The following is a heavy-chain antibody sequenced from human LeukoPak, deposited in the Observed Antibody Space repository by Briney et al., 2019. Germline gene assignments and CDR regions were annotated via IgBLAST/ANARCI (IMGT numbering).Heavy chain of an antibody. CDR2: ITSGGNT. J-gene: IGHJ3*02. CDR1: GFTVSSYD. D-gene: IGHD1-26*01. CDR3: ARGGDIVGATRSAFDI. Sequence: GGSLRLSCAASGFTVSSYDMSWVRQAPGKGLERVSVITSGGNTYYADSVKGRFTISRDSSKNTLYLQMNSLRAEDTAVYYCARGGDIVGATRSAFDIWGQGTMVTVSS. V-gene: IGHV3-53*01.